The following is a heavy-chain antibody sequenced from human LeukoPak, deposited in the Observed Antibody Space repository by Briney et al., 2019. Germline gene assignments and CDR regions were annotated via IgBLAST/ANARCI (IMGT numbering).Heavy chain of an antibody. CDR2: IYYTGST. Sequence: SETLSLTCTVSGGSISTYYWSWIRQPPGKGLEWIGYIYYTGSTSYNPSLKSRVTISVDTSKNQFSLKLSSVTAADTAVYYCARVFDSSGYYYADAFDIWGQGTMVTVSS. CDR3: ARVFDSSGYYYADAFDI. D-gene: IGHD3-22*01. J-gene: IGHJ3*02. V-gene: IGHV4-59*01. CDR1: GGSISTYY.